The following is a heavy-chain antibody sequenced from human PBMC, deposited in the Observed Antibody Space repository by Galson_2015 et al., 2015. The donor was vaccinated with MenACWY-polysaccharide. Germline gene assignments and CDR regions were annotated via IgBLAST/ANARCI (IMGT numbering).Heavy chain of an antibody. CDR2: ISYDGKNK. CDR3: ARGYGNWAFDL. Sequence: SLRLSCAVSGFAFSNYAIHWVGQAPGKGLEWVAVISYDGKNKYYAEAVKGRFTISRDNSKKTLDMQMNSLTPEDTAVYHCARGYGNWAFDLWGQGTLVIVSS. D-gene: IGHD7-27*01. V-gene: IGHV3-30*03. J-gene: IGHJ4*02. CDR1: GFAFSNYA.